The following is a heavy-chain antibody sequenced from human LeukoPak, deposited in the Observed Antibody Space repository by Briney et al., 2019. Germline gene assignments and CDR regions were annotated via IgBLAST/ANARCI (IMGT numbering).Heavy chain of an antibody. Sequence: GGSLRLSCAASGFTFSYYGMHWVRQAPGKGLGWVAFIRYDGNDKFYAESVKGRFTISRDTSRNTLYLQMNSLRLEDTAVYYCAKDLMRDRWFGESWGQGTLVTVSS. CDR2: IRYDGNDK. CDR3: AKDLMRDRWFGES. CDR1: GFTFSYYG. D-gene: IGHD3-10*01. J-gene: IGHJ5*02. V-gene: IGHV3-30*02.